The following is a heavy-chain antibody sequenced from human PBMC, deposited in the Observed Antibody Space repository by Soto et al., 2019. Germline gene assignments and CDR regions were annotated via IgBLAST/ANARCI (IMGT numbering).Heavy chain of an antibody. D-gene: IGHD3-3*01. V-gene: IGHV3-7*01. CDR1: GFTFSSYW. CDR3: ARDVGRDYDFWSGYYRS. Sequence: EVQLVESGGGLVQPGGSLRLSCAASGFTFSSYWMSWVRQAPGKGLEWVANIKQDGSEKYYVDSVKGRFTISRDNAKNSLYLQMNSLRAEDTAVYYCARDVGRDYDFWSGYYRSWGQGTLVTVSS. J-gene: IGHJ4*02. CDR2: IKQDGSEK.